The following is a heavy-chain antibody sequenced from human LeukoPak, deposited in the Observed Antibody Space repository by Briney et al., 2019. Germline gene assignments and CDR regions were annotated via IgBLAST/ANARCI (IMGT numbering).Heavy chain of an antibody. CDR1: GDSISNYY. J-gene: IGHJ3*02. V-gene: IGHV4-59*12. Sequence: SETLSLTCTVSGDSISNYYWTWIRQPPGKGLEWIGYIYYSGSTNYNTSLKSRVTISVDTSKNQFSLKLSSLTAADTAVYYCARDGRYYYAFDIWGQGTMVTVSS. CDR2: IYYSGST. D-gene: IGHD1-26*01. CDR3: ARDGRYYYAFDI.